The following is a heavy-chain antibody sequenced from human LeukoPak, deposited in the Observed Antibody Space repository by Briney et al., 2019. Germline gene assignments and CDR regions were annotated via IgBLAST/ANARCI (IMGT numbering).Heavy chain of an antibody. CDR3: ARLATGSGWYPDDY. V-gene: IGHV5-51*01. CDR2: IYPGDSNT. CDR1: GYSFISYW. Sequence: GESLKISCKGSGYSFISYWIGWVRQMPGKGLEWIGIIYPGDSNTRYSQSFQGQVTISADNSISTAYLQWSSLKASDTAMYYCARLATGSGWYPDDYWGQGTLVTVSS. D-gene: IGHD6-19*01. J-gene: IGHJ4*02.